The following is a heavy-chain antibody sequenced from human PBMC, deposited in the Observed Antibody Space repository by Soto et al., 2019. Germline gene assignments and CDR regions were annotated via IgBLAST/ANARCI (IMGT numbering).Heavy chain of an antibody. D-gene: IGHD4-4*01. CDR2: IYYSGST. J-gene: IGHJ6*03. CDR1: GGSISSSSYY. Sequence: SETLSLTCTVSGGSISSSSYYWGWIRQPPGKGLEWIGSIYYSGSTYYNPSLKSRVTISVDTSKNQFSLKLSSVTAADTAVYYCARHVRSETSKPGDKGQKYSNPHNYYYYMDVWGKGTTVTVSS. V-gene: IGHV4-39*01. CDR3: ARHVRSETSKPGDKGQKYSNPHNYYYYMDV.